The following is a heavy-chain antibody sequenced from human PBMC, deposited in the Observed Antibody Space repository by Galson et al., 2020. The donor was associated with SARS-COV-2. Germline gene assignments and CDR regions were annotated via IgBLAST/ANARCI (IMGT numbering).Heavy chain of an antibody. CDR2: IFPGDSDT. D-gene: IGHD1-1*01. CDR1: GYTFTNYW. CDR3: ARHGGTTYYVDF. J-gene: IGHJ4*02. V-gene: IGHV5-51*01. Sequence: GESLKISCHGSGYTFTNYWIAWVRQMPGTGLEWMGSIFPGDSDTRYSPSFQGQVTISADKSISTTYLQWSSLEASDTVIYYCARHGGTTYYVDFWGQGTLVTVAS.